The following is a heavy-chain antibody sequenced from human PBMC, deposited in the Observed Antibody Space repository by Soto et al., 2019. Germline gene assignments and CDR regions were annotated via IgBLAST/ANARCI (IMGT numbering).Heavy chain of an antibody. V-gene: IGHV6-1*01. Sequence: SQTLSLTCAISGDSVSSNSAAWNWIRQSPSRGLEWLGRTYYRSKWYNDYVVSVKSRITIKPDTSKNQFSLQLNSVTPEDTAVYYCANTYDFLTGSGGMDVCGQGTTFTVS. CDR3: ANTYDFLTGSGGMDV. CDR2: TYYRSKWYN. D-gene: IGHD3-9*01. CDR1: GDSVSSNSAA. J-gene: IGHJ6*02.